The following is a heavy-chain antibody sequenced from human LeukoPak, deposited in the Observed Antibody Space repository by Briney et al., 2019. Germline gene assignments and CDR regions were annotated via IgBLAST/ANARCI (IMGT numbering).Heavy chain of an antibody. Sequence: GASVKVSCKASGYTFTGYYMHWVRQAPGQGLEWMGWINPNSGGTNYAQKFQGWVTMTRDTSISTAYMELSRLRCDDTAVYYCARDWGLRLGELFYWGQGTLVTVSS. J-gene: IGHJ4*02. V-gene: IGHV1-2*04. D-gene: IGHD3-16*01. CDR3: ARDWGLRLGELFY. CDR2: INPNSGGT. CDR1: GYTFTGYY.